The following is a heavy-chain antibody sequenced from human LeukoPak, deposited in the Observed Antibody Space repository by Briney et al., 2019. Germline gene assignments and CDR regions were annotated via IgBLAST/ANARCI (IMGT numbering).Heavy chain of an antibody. CDR2: ISGSGGST. D-gene: IGHD3-22*01. V-gene: IGHV3-23*01. Sequence: GGSLRLSCAASGFTVSSNYMSWVRQAPGKGLEWVSVISGSGGSTYYADSVKGRFTISRDNSKNTLYLQMNSLRAEDTAVYYCARIVVYYFDYWGQGTLVTVSS. CDR3: ARIVVYYFDY. J-gene: IGHJ4*02. CDR1: GFTVSSNY.